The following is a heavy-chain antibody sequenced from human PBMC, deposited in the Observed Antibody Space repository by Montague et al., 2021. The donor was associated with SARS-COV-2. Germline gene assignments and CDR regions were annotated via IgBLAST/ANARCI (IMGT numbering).Heavy chain of an antibody. CDR3: ARGIWFGELLTGYYYYGMDV. V-gene: IGHV6-1*01. Sequence: CAISGDSVSSNNAAWNWIRQSPSRGLEWLGRTNYRSKWYNDYAVSVKSRITINPDTSKNQFSLQLNSVTPEDTAVYYCARGIWFGELLTGYYYYGMDVWGQGTTVTVSS. CDR2: TNYRSKWYN. J-gene: IGHJ6*02. D-gene: IGHD3-10*01. CDR1: GDSVSSNNAA.